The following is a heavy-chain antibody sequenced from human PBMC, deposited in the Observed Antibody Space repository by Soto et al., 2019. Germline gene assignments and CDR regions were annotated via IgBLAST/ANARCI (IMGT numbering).Heavy chain of an antibody. CDR3: ICHAFTDSSDY. V-gene: IGHV3-48*02. Sequence: DVQLVESGGGLVQPGGSLRLSCVASGFSFNTCNMNCVRQAPGKGLEWVSYISSTTRTIKYAASVHARFIISRANTKNSVSRQMSGLRDEETALYFCICHAFTDSSDYWGQGTLVTVSS. CDR2: ISSTTRTI. D-gene: IGHD3-16*01. J-gene: IGHJ4*02. CDR1: GFSFNTCN.